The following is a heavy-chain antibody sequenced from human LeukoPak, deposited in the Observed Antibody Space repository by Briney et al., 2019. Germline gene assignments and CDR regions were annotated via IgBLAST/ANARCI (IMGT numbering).Heavy chain of an antibody. Sequence: PGGSLRLSCAASGFTFSTYAMHCVRQAPGKGLEWVAVILYDGSNEHYTDSVRGRFTISRDNPKNTLWLQMNSLTADDTAVYYCARGEFSGLDYWGQGTLVTVSS. V-gene: IGHV3-30-3*01. CDR3: ARGEFSGLDY. CDR1: GFTFSTYA. J-gene: IGHJ4*02. D-gene: IGHD5-12*01. CDR2: ILYDGSNE.